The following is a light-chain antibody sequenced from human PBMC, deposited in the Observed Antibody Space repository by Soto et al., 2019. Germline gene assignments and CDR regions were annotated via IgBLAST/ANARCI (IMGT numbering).Light chain of an antibody. V-gene: IGKV3-11*01. CDR2: DAS. CDR3: QQRSNSPPWT. Sequence: EIVLTQSPATVPVSPGESATLSCRASQSVRNYLAWYQQKPGQAPRLLIFDASNRATGIPSRFSGSGSGTYFTLTISSLEPEDFAVYYCQQRSNSPPWTFGPGTRVDL. J-gene: IGKJ3*01. CDR1: QSVRNY.